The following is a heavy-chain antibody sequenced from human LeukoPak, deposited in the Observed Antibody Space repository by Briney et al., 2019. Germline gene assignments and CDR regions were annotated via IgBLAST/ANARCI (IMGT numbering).Heavy chain of an antibody. V-gene: IGHV3-21*01. CDR2: ISSSSSYI. J-gene: IGHJ4*02. D-gene: IGHD3-9*01. Sequence: KSGGSLRLSCAASGFTFSSYSMNWVRQAPGKGLEWVSSISSSSSYIYYADSVKGRFTISRDNAKNSLYLQMNSLRAEDTAVYYWASETYYDIGLPTFDYWGQGTLVTVSS. CDR3: ASETYYDIGLPTFDY. CDR1: GFTFSSYS.